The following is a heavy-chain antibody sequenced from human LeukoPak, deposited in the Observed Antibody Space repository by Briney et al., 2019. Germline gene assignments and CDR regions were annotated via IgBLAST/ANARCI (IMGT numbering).Heavy chain of an antibody. V-gene: IGHV3-23*01. CDR1: GFAFSSDA. Sequence: PGGSLRLSCAASGFAFSSDAVTCVRQTPGKGLEWVSTIDVSGDRTNYADSVKGRFTISRDNSKNTLYLQVNSLRVEDTAVYYCAKDVSNFIGASDAWGQGTMVTVSS. CDR2: IDVSGDRT. CDR3: AKDVSNFIGASDA. J-gene: IGHJ3*01. D-gene: IGHD2-8*01.